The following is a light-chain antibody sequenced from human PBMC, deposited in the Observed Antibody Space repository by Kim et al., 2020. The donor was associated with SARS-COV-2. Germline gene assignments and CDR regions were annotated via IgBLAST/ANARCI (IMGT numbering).Light chain of an antibody. Sequence: DIQMTQSPSSLSASVGDRVSITCRASQGITTYLNWYQQKPGKAPNLLIYAVSRLQSGVPSRFSGAGYGTEFTLTISSLQPEDFAAYYCQQSYNSPRTFGQGTKVDIK. V-gene: IGKV1-39*01. CDR3: QQSYNSPRT. CDR2: AVS. CDR1: QGITTY. J-gene: IGKJ1*01.